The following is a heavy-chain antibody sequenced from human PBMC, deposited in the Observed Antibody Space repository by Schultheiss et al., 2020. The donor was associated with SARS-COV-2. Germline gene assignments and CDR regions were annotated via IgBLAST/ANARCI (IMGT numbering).Heavy chain of an antibody. D-gene: IGHD1-1*01. CDR2: VYYSGST. V-gene: IGHV4-59*01. Sequence: SETLSLTCTVSGGAISTYYGSWIRQPPGKGLEWIGNVYYSGSTNYNPSLKSRDSMSVDTSTKEFSLYLNSVSAADTAVYYCARKQYDAPYFDYWGQGILVTVSS. CDR1: GGAISTYY. J-gene: IGHJ4*02. CDR3: ARKQYDAPYFDY.